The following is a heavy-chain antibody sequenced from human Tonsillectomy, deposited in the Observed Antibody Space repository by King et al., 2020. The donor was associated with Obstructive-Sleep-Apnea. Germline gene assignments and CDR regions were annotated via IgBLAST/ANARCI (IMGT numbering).Heavy chain of an antibody. CDR3: AREEDYYDSSGYYYYFDY. D-gene: IGHD3-22*01. V-gene: IGHV3-30*04. CDR2: ISYYGSNK. Sequence: VQLVESGGGVVQPGRSLRLSCAASGFTFSSFAMHWVRQAPGKGLEWVAVISYYGSNKYYADSVKGRFPISRDNSKNTLYLQMNSLRAEDTAVYYCAREEDYYDSSGYYYYFDYWGQGTLVTVSS. J-gene: IGHJ4*02. CDR1: GFTFSSFA.